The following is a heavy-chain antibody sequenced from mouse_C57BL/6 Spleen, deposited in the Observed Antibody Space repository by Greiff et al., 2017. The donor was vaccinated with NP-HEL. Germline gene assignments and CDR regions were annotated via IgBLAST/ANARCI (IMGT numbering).Heavy chain of an antibody. CDR1: GYTFTSYT. V-gene: IGHV1-4*01. J-gene: IGHJ4*01. CDR2: INPSSGYT. CDR3: AREDSYAMDY. Sequence: QVQLQQSGAELARPGASVKMSCKASGYTFTSYTMHWVKQRPGQGLEWIGYINPSSGYTKYNQKFKDKATLTADQSSRTAYMQLSSLTSEDSAVYYCAREDSYAMDYWGQGTSVTVSS.